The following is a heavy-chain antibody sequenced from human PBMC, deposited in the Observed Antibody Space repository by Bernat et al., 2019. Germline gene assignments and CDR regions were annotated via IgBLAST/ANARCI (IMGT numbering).Heavy chain of an antibody. CDR2: FSGGGDAT. CDR3: AKATSSWLPAFDI. D-gene: IGHD6-13*01. J-gene: IGHJ3*02. CDR1: GFTLSTYA. Sequence: EVQLLESGGGVVQPGGSLRLSCAAAGFTLSTYAMGWVRQAPGKGLEWVSSFSGGGDATYYTDSVKGRFTISRDNSKNTLYLRMNSLRADDTAVYYCAKATSSWLPAFDIWGQGTMVTVSS. V-gene: IGHV3-23*01.